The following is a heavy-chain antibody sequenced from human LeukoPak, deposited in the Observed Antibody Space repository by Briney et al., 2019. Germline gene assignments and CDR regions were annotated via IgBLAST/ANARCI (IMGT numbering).Heavy chain of an antibody. V-gene: IGHV3-23*01. CDR2: IGYGGADS. CDR1: GFTLSSYE. CDR3: AKDLVVVAATDDAFDI. D-gene: IGHD2-15*01. Sequence: GGSLRLSCTVSGFTLSSYEMTWFRQAPGKGVEGVSSIGYGGADSHYADSVKGRFTISRDNSKNTLYLQLRSLRADDTAVYYCAKDLVVVAATDDAFDIWGQGTMVTVSS. J-gene: IGHJ3*02.